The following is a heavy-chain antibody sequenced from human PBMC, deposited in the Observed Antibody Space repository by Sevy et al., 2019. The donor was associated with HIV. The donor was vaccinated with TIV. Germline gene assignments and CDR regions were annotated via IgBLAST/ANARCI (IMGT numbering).Heavy chain of an antibody. CDR1: GFTFDDYA. D-gene: IGHD6-19*01. V-gene: IGHV3-9*01. J-gene: IGHJ4*02. Sequence: GGSLRLSCAASGFTFDDYAMHWVRQAPGKGLEWVSGISWNSGSIGYADSVKGRFTISRDNAKNSLYLQMNSLRAEDTALYYGAKDIRQWAGAQTGFDYWGQGTLGTASS. CDR3: AKDIRQWAGAQTGFDY. CDR2: ISWNSGSI.